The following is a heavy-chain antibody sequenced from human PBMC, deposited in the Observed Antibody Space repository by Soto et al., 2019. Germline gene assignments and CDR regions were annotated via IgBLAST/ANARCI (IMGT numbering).Heavy chain of an antibody. V-gene: IGHV1-18*01. Sequence: ASVKVSCKASGYTFISYGISWVRQSPGQGIEWMGWISGYNGNTNYAQKRQGRVTMTTDTSTSTAYMELRSLRSDDTALYYCATAVGGGYRNDAFDIWGQGTMVTVSS. CDR3: ATAVGGGYRNDAFDI. CDR1: GYTFISYG. J-gene: IGHJ3*02. D-gene: IGHD2-15*01. CDR2: ISGYNGNT.